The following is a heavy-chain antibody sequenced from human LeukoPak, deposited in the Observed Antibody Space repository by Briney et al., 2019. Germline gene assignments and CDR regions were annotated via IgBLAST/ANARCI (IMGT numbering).Heavy chain of an antibody. J-gene: IGHJ5*02. V-gene: IGHV4-4*02. Sequence: ASETLSLTCAVSGGSISSSNWWSWVRQPPGKGLEWIGEIYHSGSTNYNPSLKSRVTISVDKSKNQFSLKLSSVTAAGTAVYYCARGIAAAAGGWFDPWGQGTLVTVSS. D-gene: IGHD6-13*01. CDR3: ARGIAAAAGGWFDP. CDR1: GGSISSSNW. CDR2: IYHSGST.